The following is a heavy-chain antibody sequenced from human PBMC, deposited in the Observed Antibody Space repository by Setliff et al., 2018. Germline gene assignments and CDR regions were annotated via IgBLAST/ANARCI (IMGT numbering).Heavy chain of an antibody. J-gene: IGHJ5*02. CDR3: ARGSGYYKNWFAP. D-gene: IGHD3-9*01. Sequence: SETLSLTCTVSGGSLTSRYWSWIRQPPGKGLEWIGYIYYSGSTNYNPSLKSRVTMAPDTTKNQISLKLSSVTAADTAVYYCARGSGYYKNWFAPWGQGTLVTVSS. CDR1: GGSLTSRY. V-gene: IGHV4-59*01. CDR2: IYYSGST.